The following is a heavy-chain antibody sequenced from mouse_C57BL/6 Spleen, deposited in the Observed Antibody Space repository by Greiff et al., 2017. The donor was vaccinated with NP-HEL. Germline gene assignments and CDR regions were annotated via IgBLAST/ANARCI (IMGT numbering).Heavy chain of an antibody. Sequence: DVMLVESGGGLVQPGGSLSLSCAASGFTFTDYYMSWVRQPPGKALEWLGFIRNKANGYTTEYSASVKGRFTISRDNSQSILYLQMNALRAEDSATYYCARSGNYYFDYWGQGTTLTVSS. D-gene: IGHD2-1*01. J-gene: IGHJ2*01. CDR2: IRNKANGYTT. CDR3: ARSGNYYFDY. CDR1: GFTFTDYY. V-gene: IGHV7-3*01.